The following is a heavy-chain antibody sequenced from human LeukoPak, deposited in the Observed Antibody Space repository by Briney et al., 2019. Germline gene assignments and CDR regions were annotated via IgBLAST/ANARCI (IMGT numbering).Heavy chain of an antibody. Sequence: GGSLRLSCAASGFTFSSYSMNWVRQAPGKGLEWVTSISNSSSYIYYADSVKGPFTISIDNANNSQYLKMNRIRDEDTDVYYCARVGSGSRSYGYYYMDVWGKGTKVTVSS. D-gene: IGHD6-6*01. CDR2: ISNSSSYI. CDR1: GFTFSSYS. CDR3: ARVGSGSRSYGYYYMDV. J-gene: IGHJ6*03. V-gene: IGHV3-21*01.